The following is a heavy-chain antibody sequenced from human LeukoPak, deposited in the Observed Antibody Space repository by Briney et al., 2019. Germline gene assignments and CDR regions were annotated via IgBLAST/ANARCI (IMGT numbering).Heavy chain of an antibody. CDR1: GGSISSSSYY. Sequence: SETLSLTCTVSGGSISSSSYYWGWIRQHPGKGLEWIGYIYYSGSTYYNPSLKSRVTISVDTSKNQFSLKLSSVTAADTAVYYCARDLFGDYYDSSGYLAFDIWGQGTMVTVSS. D-gene: IGHD3-22*01. CDR3: ARDLFGDYYDSSGYLAFDI. CDR2: IYYSGST. J-gene: IGHJ3*02. V-gene: IGHV4-31*03.